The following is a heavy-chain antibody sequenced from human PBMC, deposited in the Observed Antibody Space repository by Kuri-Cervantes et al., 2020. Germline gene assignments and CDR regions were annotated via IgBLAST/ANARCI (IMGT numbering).Heavy chain of an antibody. J-gene: IGHJ6*02. Sequence: GESLKISCAASGFTFSSYSMHWVRQAPGKGLEWVSGINWNGGSTGYADSVKGRFTISRDNAKNSLYLQMNSLRAEDTALYHCARSHLRGGMDVWGQGTTVTVSS. CDR1: GFTFSSYS. V-gene: IGHV3-20*01. CDR3: ARSHLRGGMDV. CDR2: INWNGGST.